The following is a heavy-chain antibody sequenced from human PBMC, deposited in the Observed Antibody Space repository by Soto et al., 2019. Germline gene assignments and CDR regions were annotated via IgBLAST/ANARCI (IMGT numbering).Heavy chain of an antibody. Sequence: EVQLVESGGGLVQPGGSLRLSCAASGFTFSDYWMNWVRQAPGEGLVWVSRLSFDGDNTRYADSVKGRFTISRDNAKSTLYLQINSLRAEDTAVYYCARDSGAGLDVWGQGTTVTVSS. D-gene: IGHD3-10*01. V-gene: IGHV3-74*01. CDR1: GFTFSDYW. CDR2: LSFDGDNT. CDR3: ARDSGAGLDV. J-gene: IGHJ6*01.